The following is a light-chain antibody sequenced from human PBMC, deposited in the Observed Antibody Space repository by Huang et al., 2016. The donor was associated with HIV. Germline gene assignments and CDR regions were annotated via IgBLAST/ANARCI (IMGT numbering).Light chain of an antibody. CDR2: GAA. J-gene: IGKJ4*01. Sequence: ELVLTQSPGTLSLSAGERATLSCRASQSLSNSYLAWYQQKPGQAPRLLIYGAARRATDIPYRFSGSWSGTDFTLTITRLEPEDSAVYFCQQYDSSPPTFGGETKVEIK. CDR1: QSLSNSY. V-gene: IGKV3-20*01. CDR3: QQYDSSPPT.